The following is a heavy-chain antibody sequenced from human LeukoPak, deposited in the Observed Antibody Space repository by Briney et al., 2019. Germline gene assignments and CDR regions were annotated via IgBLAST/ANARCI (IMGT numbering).Heavy chain of an antibody. V-gene: IGHV4-59*08. J-gene: IGHJ5*02. CDR1: GGSISSYY. Sequence: PSETLSLTCTVSGGSISSYYWSWIRQPPGKGLEWIGYIYYSGSTNYNPSLKSRVTISVDTSKNQFSLKLSSVTAADTAVYYCARHPLVGATSWFDPWGQGTLVTVSS. D-gene: IGHD1-26*01. CDR2: IYYSGST. CDR3: ARHPLVGATSWFDP.